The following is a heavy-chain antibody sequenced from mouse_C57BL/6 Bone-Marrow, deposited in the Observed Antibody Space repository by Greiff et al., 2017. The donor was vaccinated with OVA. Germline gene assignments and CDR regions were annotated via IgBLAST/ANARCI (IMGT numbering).Heavy chain of an antibody. CDR2: ISDGGSYT. CDR1: GFTFSSYA. J-gene: IGHJ4*01. Sequence: VQLKESGGGLVKPGGSLKLSCAASGFTFSSYAMSWVRQTPEKRLEWVATISDGGSYTYYPDNVKGRFTISRDNAKNNLYLQMSHLKSEDTAMYYCARGYSNYYAMDYWGQGTSVTVSS. V-gene: IGHV5-4*01. D-gene: IGHD2-5*01. CDR3: ARGYSNYYAMDY.